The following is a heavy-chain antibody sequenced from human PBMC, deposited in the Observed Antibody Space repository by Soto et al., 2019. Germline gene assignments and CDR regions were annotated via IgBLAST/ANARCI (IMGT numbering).Heavy chain of an antibody. Sequence: QVQLVESGGGVVQPGRSLRLSCAASGFTFSSYGMHWVRQAPGKGLEWVAVIWYDGSNKYYADSVKGRFTISRDNSKNTLYLQMNSLRAEDTAVYYWARQGGYSYGAKGSFDIWGQGTMVTVSS. CDR1: GFTFSSYG. D-gene: IGHD5-18*01. V-gene: IGHV3-33*01. CDR2: IWYDGSNK. CDR3: ARQGGYSYGAKGSFDI. J-gene: IGHJ3*02.